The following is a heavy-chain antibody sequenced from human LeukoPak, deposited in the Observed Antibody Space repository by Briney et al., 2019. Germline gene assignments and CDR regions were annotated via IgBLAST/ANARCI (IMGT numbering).Heavy chain of an antibody. CDR1: GYTFTSYY. D-gene: IGHD3-16*02. CDR2: ISPSGAST. J-gene: IGHJ4*02. Sequence: ASVKVSCKASGYTFTSYYMHGVRQAPGQGLEWMGIISPSGASTTYAQNFQGRVTMTRDMSTSTVYMELSSLKSEDTAVYYCARGGMITFGGVIATPPDYWGQGTLVTVSS. CDR3: ARGGMITFGGVIATPPDY. V-gene: IGHV1-46*01.